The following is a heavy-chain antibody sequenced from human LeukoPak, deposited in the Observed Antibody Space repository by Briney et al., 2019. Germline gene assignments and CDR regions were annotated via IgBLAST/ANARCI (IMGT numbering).Heavy chain of an antibody. CDR2: IIPIFGTA. V-gene: IGHV1-69*06. J-gene: IGHJ3*02. D-gene: IGHD3-9*01. Sequence: ASVKVSCKASGGTFSSYAISWVRQAPGQGLEWMGGIIPIFGTANYAQKFQGRVTITADKSTSTAYMELSSLRSEDTAVYYCARAGRYSGYRDAFDIWGQGTMVTVSS. CDR1: GGTFSSYA. CDR3: ARAGRYSGYRDAFDI.